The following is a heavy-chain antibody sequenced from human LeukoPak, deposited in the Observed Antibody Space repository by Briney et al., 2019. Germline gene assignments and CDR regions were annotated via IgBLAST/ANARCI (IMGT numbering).Heavy chain of an antibody. CDR1: DYTFTSYG. CDR3: PSMYSSSLAFDY. CDR2: ISAYNGNT. Sequence: ASVNVSCMASDYTFTSYGISWVRQAPAQGLEWMGLISAYNGNTNYVHKLQGRVTMTTHTSTHTAYMELRSLSSGGSDGYECPSMYSSSLAFDYWGQGTLVTVSS. V-gene: IGHV1-18*01. J-gene: IGHJ4*02. D-gene: IGHD6-13*01.